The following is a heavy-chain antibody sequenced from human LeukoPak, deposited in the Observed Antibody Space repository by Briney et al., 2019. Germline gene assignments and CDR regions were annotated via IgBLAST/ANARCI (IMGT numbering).Heavy chain of an antibody. V-gene: IGHV3-21*01. CDR1: GFTFSSYS. D-gene: IGHD3-3*01. J-gene: IGHJ4*02. CDR3: AGSTIFGVVIIDY. CDR2: ISSSSSYI. Sequence: PGGSLRLSCAASGFTFSSYSMNWVRQAPGKGLEWVSSISSSSSYIYYADSVKGRFTISRDNAKNSLYLQMNSLRAEDTAVYYCAGSTIFGVVIIDYWGQGTLVTVSS.